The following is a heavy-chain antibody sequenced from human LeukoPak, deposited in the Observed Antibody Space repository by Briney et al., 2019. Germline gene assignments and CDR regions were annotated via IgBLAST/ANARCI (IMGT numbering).Heavy chain of an antibody. CDR2: ISAYSGNT. Sequence: GASVKVSCKASGYTFTSYGITWVRQAPGQGLEWMGWISAYSGNTNYAQKLQGRVTMTTDTSTSTAYMELRSLRSDDTAVYYCARDVFDILTGYLSGYYYYMDVWGKGTTVIVSS. V-gene: IGHV1-18*01. CDR1: GYTFTSYG. D-gene: IGHD3-9*01. J-gene: IGHJ6*03. CDR3: ARDVFDILTGYLSGYYYYMDV.